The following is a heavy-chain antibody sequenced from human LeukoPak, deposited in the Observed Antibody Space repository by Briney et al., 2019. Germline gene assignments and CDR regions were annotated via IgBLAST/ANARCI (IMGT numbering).Heavy chain of an antibody. J-gene: IGHJ5*02. Sequence: GESPKISCWGSGYSFTSYWIGWLRQMPGKSLEWGGIIYPGDSDTRYSPSFQGQVTISADKSISTAYLQWSSLKASDTAMYYCARLYSSSKRNLFDPWGQGTLVTVSS. CDR1: GYSFTSYW. CDR2: IYPGDSDT. V-gene: IGHV5-51*01. CDR3: ARLYSSSKRNLFDP. D-gene: IGHD6-13*01.